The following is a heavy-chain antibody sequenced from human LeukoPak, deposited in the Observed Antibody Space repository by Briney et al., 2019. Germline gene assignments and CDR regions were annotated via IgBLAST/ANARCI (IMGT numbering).Heavy chain of an antibody. CDR2: ISGSGGST. V-gene: IGHV3-23*01. CDR3: AKLPVAAAWRGDWNFDY. CDR1: GSTFSSYA. J-gene: IGHJ4*02. D-gene: IGHD6-13*01. Sequence: PGGSLRLSCAASGSTFSSYAMSWVRQAPGKGLEWVSAISGSGGSTYYADSVKGRFTISRDNSKNTLYLQMNSLRAEDTAVYYFAKLPVAAAWRGDWNFDYWGQGTLVTVSS.